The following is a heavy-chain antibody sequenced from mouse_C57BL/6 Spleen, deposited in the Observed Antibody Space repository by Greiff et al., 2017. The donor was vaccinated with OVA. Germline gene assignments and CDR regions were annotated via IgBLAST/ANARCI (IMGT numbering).Heavy chain of an antibody. CDR1: GYTFTSYW. CDR3: ARFAVGYWYFDV. Sequence: VQLQQPGAELVRPGSSVKLSCKASGYTFTSYWMHWVKQRPIQGLEWIGNIDPSDSETHYNQKFKDKATLTVDKSSSTAYMQHSSLTAEDSAVYYCARFAVGYWYFDVWGTGTTVTVSS. CDR2: IDPSDSET. J-gene: IGHJ1*03. V-gene: IGHV1-52*01.